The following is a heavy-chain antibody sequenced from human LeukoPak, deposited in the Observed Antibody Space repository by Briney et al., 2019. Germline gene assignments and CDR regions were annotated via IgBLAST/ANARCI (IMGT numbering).Heavy chain of an antibody. Sequence: SETLSLTCTVSGGSMRTYHWGWIRQPPGKGLEWIGYMYYSGSTEYNPALKSRVILSVDTSQNQFSLKLTSVTAADTAIYYCARRSRSWAAFDYWGQGTLVTVSS. D-gene: IGHD6-13*01. CDR1: GGSMRTYH. J-gene: IGHJ4*02. CDR2: MYYSGST. V-gene: IGHV4-59*08. CDR3: ARRSRSWAAFDY.